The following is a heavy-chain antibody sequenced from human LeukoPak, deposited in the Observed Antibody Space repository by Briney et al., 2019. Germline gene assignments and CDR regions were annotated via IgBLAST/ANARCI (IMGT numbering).Heavy chain of an antibody. CDR3: ARRLIGFDT. CDR2: IHYSGTT. V-gene: IGHV4-39*01. CDR1: GGSISSSSHY. Sequence: SETLSLTCTVSGGSISSSSHYWGWIRQPPGKGLEWIGDIHYSGTTYYNPSLKSRVTISVDTSKNQFSLKLTSVTAADTAVYYCARRLIGFDTWGQGTLVTVSS. J-gene: IGHJ5*02. D-gene: IGHD3-22*01.